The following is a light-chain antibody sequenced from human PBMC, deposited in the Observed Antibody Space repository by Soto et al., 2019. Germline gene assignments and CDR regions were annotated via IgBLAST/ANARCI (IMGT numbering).Light chain of an antibody. Sequence: EIVMTQSPATLSVSPGERATLSCRASPSVSSTLAWYPHTPGQAPRLLLYGASTRATGIPARVSGSGSGTEYTRTTSSLQTEGFAVDDGQQYNNWPGTFGQGTKVEIK. CDR3: QQYNNWPGT. CDR2: GAS. J-gene: IGKJ1*01. V-gene: IGKV3-15*01. CDR1: PSVSST.